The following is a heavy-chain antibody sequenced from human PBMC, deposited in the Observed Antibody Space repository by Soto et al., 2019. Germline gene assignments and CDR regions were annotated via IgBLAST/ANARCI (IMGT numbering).Heavy chain of an antibody. CDR3: ARDPLTWGPMAFMTTIISGGMDV. Sequence: GGSLRLSCAASGFTFSSYGMHWVRQAPGKGLEWVAVIWYDGSNKYYADSVKGRFTISRDNSKNTLYLQMNSLRAEDTAVYYCARDPLTWGPMAFMTTIISGGMDVWGQGTTVTVSS. J-gene: IGHJ6*02. CDR2: IWYDGSNK. V-gene: IGHV3-33*01. CDR1: GFTFSSYG. D-gene: IGHD4-4*01.